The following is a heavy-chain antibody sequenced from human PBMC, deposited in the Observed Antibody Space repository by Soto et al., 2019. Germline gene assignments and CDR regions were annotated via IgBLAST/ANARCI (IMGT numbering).Heavy chain of an antibody. CDR2: ISAVSTYI. CDR1: GFSFGSYG. Sequence: PGGSLRLSCAASGFSFGSYGMYWVRQAPGKRLEWVSSISAVSTYIYYGDSVKGRFTISRDNAKNSMFLQMDSLTVEDTAVYYCVRVANIKVGGINNYYFDSWGQGIPVTVSS. CDR3: VRVANIKVGGINNYYFDS. J-gene: IGHJ4*02. V-gene: IGHV3-21*01. D-gene: IGHD3-10*01.